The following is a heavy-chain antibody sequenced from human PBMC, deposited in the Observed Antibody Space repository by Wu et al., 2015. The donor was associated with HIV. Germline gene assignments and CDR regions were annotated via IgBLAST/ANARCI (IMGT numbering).Heavy chain of an antibody. CDR3: ARDYCTGGSCYQNGDH. J-gene: IGHJ4*02. V-gene: IGHV1-2*02. CDR2: INPNSGDT. CDR1: GYTFTDYY. Sequence: QVQLVQSGAEVKQPGASVKVSCKTSGYTFTDYYIHWVRQAPGQGLEWMGWINPNSGDTNYAQKFQGRVIMTSDTTISTAYMELYSLRFDDTAVFYCARDYCTGGSCYQNGDHWGQGTLVTVSS. D-gene: IGHD2-15*01.